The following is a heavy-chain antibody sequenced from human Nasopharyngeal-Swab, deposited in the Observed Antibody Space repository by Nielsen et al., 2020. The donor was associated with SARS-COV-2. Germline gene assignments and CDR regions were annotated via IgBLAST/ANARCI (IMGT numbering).Heavy chain of an antibody. CDR1: GFTFSSYG. J-gene: IGHJ4*02. CDR2: IRYDGSNK. D-gene: IGHD3-22*01. CDR3: AKEVTMIVVVRGRGDY. V-gene: IGHV3-30*02. Sequence: GESLKISCAASGFTFSSYGMHWVRQAPGKGLEWVAFIRYDGSNKYYADSVKGRFTISRDNSKNTLYLQMNSLRAEDTAVYYCAKEVTMIVVVRGRGDYWGQGTLVTVSS.